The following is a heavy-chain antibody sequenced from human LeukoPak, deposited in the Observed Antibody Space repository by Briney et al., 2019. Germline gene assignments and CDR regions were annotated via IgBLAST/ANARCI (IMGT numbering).Heavy chain of an antibody. V-gene: IGHV3-30*01. CDR1: GFIFSIYA. D-gene: IGHD6-13*01. J-gene: IGHJ3*01. CDR2: ISYDGRIK. Sequence: GRSLRLSCAASGFIFSIYAMHWVRQAPGKGLEWVAVISYDGRIKNYAGSVKGRFTISRDNSKRTLYVEMNSLRPDDMAVYYCARGQRYSSSWYTSNAFDFWGQGTLVTVSS. CDR3: ARGQRYSSSWYTSNAFDF.